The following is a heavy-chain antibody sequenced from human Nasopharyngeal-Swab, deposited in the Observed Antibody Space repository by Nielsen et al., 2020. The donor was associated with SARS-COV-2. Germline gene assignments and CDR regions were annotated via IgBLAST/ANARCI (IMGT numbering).Heavy chain of an antibody. CDR2: INGGNGDT. Sequence: WVRQAPGQRREWLGWINGGNGDTKYSQRFQGRVTITRDTSASIAYMVLTSLRSEDTAVYYCARDPRPDDPYYMDVWGKGTTVTVSS. J-gene: IGHJ6*03. D-gene: IGHD1-1*01. V-gene: IGHV1-3*01. CDR3: ARDPRPDDPYYMDV.